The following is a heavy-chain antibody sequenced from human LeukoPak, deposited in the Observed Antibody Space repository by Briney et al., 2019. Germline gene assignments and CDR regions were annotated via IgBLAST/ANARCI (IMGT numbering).Heavy chain of an antibody. V-gene: IGHV1-69*01. CDR1: GGTLNSHA. J-gene: IGHJ1*01. Sequence: SVKGSFKASGGTLNSHATSWVGHAPGQGVEWRGGVIPIFGTANYAQKFQGRVTITADESTSTAYMELSSLRSEDTAVYYCARTGIAAAGSGEYFQHWGQGTLVTVSS. CDR2: VIPIFGTA. CDR3: ARTGIAAAGSGEYFQH. D-gene: IGHD6-13*01.